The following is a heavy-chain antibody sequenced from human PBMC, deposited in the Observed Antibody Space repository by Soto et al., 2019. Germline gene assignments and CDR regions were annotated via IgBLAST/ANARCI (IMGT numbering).Heavy chain of an antibody. Sequence: EVQVLESGGGLVQPGGSLRLSCAASGFTFSSYAMIWVRQAPGKGLEWVSAISGSGDTAYYADSVKGRFTISRDNSKKTLYLKVNGMKAEDTALYFCAKKGTVCSGGSGDSSGYCSPMDVWGQGTTVTVFS. CDR3: AKKGTVCSGGSGDSSGYCSPMDV. CDR2: ISGSGDTA. CDR1: GFTFSSYA. D-gene: IGHD2-15*01. J-gene: IGHJ6*02. V-gene: IGHV3-23*01.